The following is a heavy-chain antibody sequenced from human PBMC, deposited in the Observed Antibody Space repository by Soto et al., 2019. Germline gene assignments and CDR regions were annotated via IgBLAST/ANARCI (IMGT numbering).Heavy chain of an antibody. D-gene: IGHD2-15*01. J-gene: IGHJ3*02. CDR2: ISSSSSYI. V-gene: IGHV3-21*01. CDR1: GFTFSSYS. CDR3: ARALGYCSGGSCYSGGVTAFDI. Sequence: GGSLRLSCAASGFTFSSYSMNWVRQAPGKGLEWVSSISSSSSYIYYADSVKGRFTISRDNAKNSLYLQMNGLRAEDTAVYYCARALGYCSGGSCYSGGVTAFDIWGQGTMVTVSS.